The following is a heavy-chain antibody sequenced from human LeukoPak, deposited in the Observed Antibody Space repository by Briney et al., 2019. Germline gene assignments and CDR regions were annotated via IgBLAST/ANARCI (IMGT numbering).Heavy chain of an antibody. CDR2: IYPGDSDT. Sequence: GESLKISCKGSGYSFTSYWIGWVRQMPGKGLEWMGIIYPGDSDTRYSPSFQGQVTISADKSISTAYLQLSSLKASDTAMYYCVRLLPYHFWGGPVGWFDPWGQGTLVTVSS. D-gene: IGHD3-3*01. V-gene: IGHV5-51*01. J-gene: IGHJ5*02. CDR3: VRLLPYHFWGGPVGWFDP. CDR1: GYSFTSYW.